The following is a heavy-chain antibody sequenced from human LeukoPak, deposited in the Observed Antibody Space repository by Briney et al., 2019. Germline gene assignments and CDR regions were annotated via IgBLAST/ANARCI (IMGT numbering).Heavy chain of an antibody. CDR3: AREGGSHRYCSSTSCPYYFDY. J-gene: IGHJ4*02. V-gene: IGHV1-69*13. Sequence: SVKVSCKASGGTFSSYAISWVRQAPGQGLEWMGGIIPIFGTANYAQKFQGRVTITADESTSTAYMELSSLRSEDTAVYYCAREGGSHRYCSSTSCPYYFDYWGQGTLVTVSS. D-gene: IGHD2-2*01. CDR2: IIPIFGTA. CDR1: GGTFSSYA.